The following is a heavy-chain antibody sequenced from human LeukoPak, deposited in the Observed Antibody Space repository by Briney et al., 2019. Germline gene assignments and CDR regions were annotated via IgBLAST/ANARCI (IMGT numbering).Heavy chain of an antibody. V-gene: IGHV3-48*01. Sequence: GGSLRLSCAASGFTFSSYSMNWVRQAPGKGLEWVSYISSSSSTIYYADSVKGRFTISRDNAKNSLYLQMNSLRAEDTAVYYCAPTPRGTAMALDYWGQGTLVTVSS. CDR3: APTPRGTAMALDY. J-gene: IGHJ4*02. CDR1: GFTFSSYS. D-gene: IGHD5-18*01. CDR2: ISSSSSTI.